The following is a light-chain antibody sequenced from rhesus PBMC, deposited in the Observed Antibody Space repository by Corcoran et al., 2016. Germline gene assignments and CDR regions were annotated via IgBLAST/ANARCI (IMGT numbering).Light chain of an antibody. CDR3: SSYVARNFFI. CDR2: DVN. J-gene: IGLJ1*01. V-gene: IGLV2-23*03. CDR1: SSDIGAYTY. Sequence: HAAQTQPPSVSGSPGQSVTISCSGTSSDIGAYTYVSWYQQHPGKAPKLMIYDVNRRPSGVSDRFSGSKSGNTASLTISGLQAEDEADYHCSSYVARNFFILGAGTRLTVL.